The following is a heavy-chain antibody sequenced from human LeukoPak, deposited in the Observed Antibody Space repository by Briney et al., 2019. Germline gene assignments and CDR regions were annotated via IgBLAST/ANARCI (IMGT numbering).Heavy chain of an antibody. D-gene: IGHD4/OR15-4a*01. J-gene: IGHJ3*02. Sequence: PSETLSLTCTVSGGSLSNYYWSWIRQSPEKGLEWIGYVYYSGTTNYNPSLKSRVTISVDTSKNQFSLKLSSVTAADTAVYYCASTNFQAFDIWGQGTMVTVSS. CDR1: GGSLSNYY. CDR2: VYYSGTT. V-gene: IGHV4-59*01. CDR3: ASTNFQAFDI.